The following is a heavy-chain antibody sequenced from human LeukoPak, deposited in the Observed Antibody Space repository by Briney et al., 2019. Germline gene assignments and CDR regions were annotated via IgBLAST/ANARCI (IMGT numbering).Heavy chain of an antibody. CDR1: GGTFSSYA. CDR3: ARAGPITMTVVRNINGAFDI. Sequence: SVKVSCKASGGTFSSYAISWVRQAPGQGLEWMGGIIPIFGTANYAQKFQGRVTITTDESTSTAYMELSSLRPEDTAVYYCARAGPITMTVVRNINGAFDIWGQGTMVTVSS. V-gene: IGHV1-69*05. CDR2: IIPIFGTA. D-gene: IGHD3-22*01. J-gene: IGHJ3*02.